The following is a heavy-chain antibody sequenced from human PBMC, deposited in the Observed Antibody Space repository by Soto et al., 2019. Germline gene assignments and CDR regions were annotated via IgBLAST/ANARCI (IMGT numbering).Heavy chain of an antibody. V-gene: IGHV5-51*01. Sequence: GESLKISCKGSGYSFTRYWIGWVRQMPGKGLEWMGIIYPADSDARYSPSFQGQVTISADKSISTAYLQWSSLKASDTAMYYCARPIAAALLYDAFDLWGQGTMVTVSS. D-gene: IGHD6-13*01. J-gene: IGHJ3*01. CDR3: ARPIAAALLYDAFDL. CDR2: IYPADSDA. CDR1: GYSFTRYW.